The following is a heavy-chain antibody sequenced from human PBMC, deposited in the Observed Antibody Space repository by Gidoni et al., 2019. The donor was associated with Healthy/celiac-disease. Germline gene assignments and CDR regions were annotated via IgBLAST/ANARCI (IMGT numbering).Heavy chain of an antibody. Sequence: EVQLVESGGGGVQRGGSLRRAWAAEGCTFSSYAIGWVRQAPGKGLEWFSAISGSGGSTSYADSVKGRFTISRDNSKNTLYLQMNSLRAEDTAAYYCAKAPYYDSRKYYFDYWGQGTLVTVSS. CDR3: AKAPYYDSRKYYFDY. D-gene: IGHD3-22*01. CDR2: ISGSGGST. CDR1: GCTFSSYA. V-gene: IGHV3-23*04. J-gene: IGHJ4*02.